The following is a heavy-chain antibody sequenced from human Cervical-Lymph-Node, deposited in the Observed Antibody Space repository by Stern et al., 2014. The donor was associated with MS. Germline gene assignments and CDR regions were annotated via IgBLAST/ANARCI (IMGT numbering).Heavy chain of an antibody. Sequence: QVQLQESGPGLVKPSQTLSLTCTVSGGSISSGGYYWSWIRPHPGKGLEWIGDIDYSGSTYYSPSRKSRVTISVDTSKNQFSLKLSAVTAADTAGYYWASISGYEPQWGQGTLVTVSS. V-gene: IGHV4-31*03. J-gene: IGHJ4*02. CDR1: GGSISSGGYY. CDR2: IDYSGST. D-gene: IGHD5-12*01. CDR3: ASISGYEPQ.